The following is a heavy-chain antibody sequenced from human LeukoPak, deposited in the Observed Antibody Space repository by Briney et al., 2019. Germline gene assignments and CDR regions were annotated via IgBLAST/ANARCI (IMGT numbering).Heavy chain of an antibody. CDR2: IIPIFGTA. CDR1: GGTFSSHA. D-gene: IGHD1-7*01. CDR3: ASRITGTTNYFDY. V-gene: IGHV1-69*05. Sequence: ASVKVSCKASGGTFSSHAISWVRQAPGQGLEWMGRIIPIFGTANYAQKFQGRVTITTDESTSTAYMELSSLRSEDTAVYYCASRITGTTNYFDYWGQGTLVTVSS. J-gene: IGHJ4*02.